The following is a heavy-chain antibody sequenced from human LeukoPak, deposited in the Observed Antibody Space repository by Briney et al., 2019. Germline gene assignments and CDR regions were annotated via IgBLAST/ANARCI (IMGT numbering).Heavy chain of an antibody. V-gene: IGHV3-30*02. D-gene: IGHD2-2*01. Sequence: GGSLRLSCAASGFTFSSYGMHWVRQAPGKGLEWVAFIRYDGSNKYYADSVKGRFTISRDNSKNTLYLQMNSLRAEDTAVYYCAGEAVPAAEVDYWGQGTLVTVSS. CDR3: AGEAVPAAEVDY. CDR2: IRYDGSNK. J-gene: IGHJ4*02. CDR1: GFTFSSYG.